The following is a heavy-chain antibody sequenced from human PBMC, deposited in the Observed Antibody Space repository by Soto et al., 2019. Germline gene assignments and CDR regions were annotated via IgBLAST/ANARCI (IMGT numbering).Heavy chain of an antibody. D-gene: IGHD6-19*01. Sequence: QVQLVQSGAEVKKYGSSVKVSCKASGGTFSRYAISWVRQAPGQGLEWMGGITPMFGTANYAQRFRGRVTITADEXTXPASLQLRSRRSDDTAVYYCAQALGLAVAGPGRFDLWGRGTLVTVSS. CDR3: AQALGLAVAGPGRFDL. CDR2: ITPMFGTA. J-gene: IGHJ2*01. V-gene: IGHV1-69*12. CDR1: GGTFSRYA.